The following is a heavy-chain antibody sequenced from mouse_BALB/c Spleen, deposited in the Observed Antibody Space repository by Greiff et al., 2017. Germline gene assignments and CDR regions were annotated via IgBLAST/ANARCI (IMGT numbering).Heavy chain of an antibody. CDR3: ARDGLWFAY. Sequence: EVMLVESGGGLVQPGGSLRLSCATSGFTFTDYYMSWVRQPPGKALEWLGFIRNKANGYTTEYSASVKGRFTISRDNSQSILYLQMNTLRAEDSATYYCARDGLWFAYWGQGTLVTVSA. J-gene: IGHJ3*01. V-gene: IGHV7-3*02. CDR2: IRNKANGYTT. CDR1: GFTFTDYY.